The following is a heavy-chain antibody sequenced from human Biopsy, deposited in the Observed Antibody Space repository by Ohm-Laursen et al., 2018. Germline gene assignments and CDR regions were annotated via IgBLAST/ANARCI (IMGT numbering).Heavy chain of an antibody. J-gene: IGHJ6*02. CDR2: IYYSGST. V-gene: IGHV4-59*01. D-gene: IGHD2/OR15-2a*01. Sequence: GTLSLTCIVSGGSISSDYWSRIRQTPGKGLEWIGYIYYSGSTNYNPSLKSRVTISVDTSKNQFSLRLNSVTAADTAVYYCARATNSTGWPYYYFYGMDVWGQGTTVTVSS. CDR1: GGSISSDY. CDR3: ARATNSTGWPYYYFYGMDV.